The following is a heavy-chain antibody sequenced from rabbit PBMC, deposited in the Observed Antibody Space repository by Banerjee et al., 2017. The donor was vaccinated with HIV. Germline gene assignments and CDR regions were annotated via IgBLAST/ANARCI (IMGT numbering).Heavy chain of an antibody. CDR3: ARGLDAGYAAFGYPTRLDL. J-gene: IGHJ3*01. CDR2: IYAGSSGST. V-gene: IGHV1S45*01. Sequence: QQQLEEPGGGLVKPGGTLTLTCKASGIDFSSYYYMCWVRQAPGKGLEWIACIYAGSSGSTYYASWAKGRFTISKTSSTTVTLQMTSLTAADTATYFCARGLDAGYAAFGYPTRLDLWGQGTLVTVS. CDR1: GIDFSSYYY. D-gene: IGHD6-1*01.